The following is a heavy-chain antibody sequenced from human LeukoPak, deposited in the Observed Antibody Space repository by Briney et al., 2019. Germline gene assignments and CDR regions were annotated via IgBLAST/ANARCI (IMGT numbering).Heavy chain of an antibody. CDR1: GFTFSDYY. Sequence: GGSLRLSCAASGFTFSDYYMSWIRQAPGKGLEWVSYISSSGSTIYYADSVKGRFNIYRENAKNSLYRQMNSLRAEDTAVYYCARRSSSPWFDPGGRRTLVSVSS. J-gene: IGHJ5*02. CDR2: ISSSGSTI. D-gene: IGHD6-6*01. V-gene: IGHV3-11*01. CDR3: ARRSSSPWFDP.